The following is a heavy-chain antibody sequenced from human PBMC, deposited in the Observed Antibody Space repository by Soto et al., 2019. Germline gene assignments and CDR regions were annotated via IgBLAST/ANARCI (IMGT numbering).Heavy chain of an antibody. CDR1: GFTFSSYA. D-gene: IGHD2-8*01. CDR3: AKNKAKDIVLMVYAISFDY. V-gene: IGHV3-23*01. CDR2: ISGSGGST. Sequence: GGSLRLSCAASGFTFSSYAMSWVRQAPGKGLEWVSAISGSGGSTYYADSVKGRFTISRDNSKNTLYLQMNSLRAEDTAVYYCAKNKAKDIVLMVYAISFDYWGQGTLVTAPQ. J-gene: IGHJ4*02.